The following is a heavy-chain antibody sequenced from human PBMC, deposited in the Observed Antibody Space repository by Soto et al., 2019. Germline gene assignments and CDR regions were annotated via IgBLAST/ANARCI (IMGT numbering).Heavy chain of an antibody. J-gene: IGHJ1*01. D-gene: IGHD1-7*01. CDR1: GAYISDFS. V-gene: IGHV4-4*07. CDR3: ARDSGENWTYEAH. CDR2: ITVNGNT. Sequence: QVQQLESGPGLVKPWDTLSLTCTVSGAYISDFSWSWIRQPAGKGLEWIGRITVNGNTQYNPSFRSRVTMSMDTSRNQFSLNIQSANAADTALYYCARDSGENWTYEAHWGQGSLVTVSS.